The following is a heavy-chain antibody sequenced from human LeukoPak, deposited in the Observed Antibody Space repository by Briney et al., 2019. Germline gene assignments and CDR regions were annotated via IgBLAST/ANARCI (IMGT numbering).Heavy chain of an antibody. D-gene: IGHD3-10*01. J-gene: IGHJ4*02. Sequence: PSETLSLTCTVSGGSISSYYWSWIRQPPGKGLEWIGEINHSGSTNYNPSLKSRVTISVDTSKNQFSLKLSSVTAADTAVYYCARGTVWFGESDYWGQGTLVTVSS. V-gene: IGHV4-34*01. CDR1: GGSISSYY. CDR3: ARGTVWFGESDY. CDR2: INHSGST.